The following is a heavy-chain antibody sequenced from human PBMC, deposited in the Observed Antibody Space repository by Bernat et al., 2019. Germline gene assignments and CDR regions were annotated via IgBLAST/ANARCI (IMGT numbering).Heavy chain of an antibody. CDR3: ARDWATGTDWFDP. V-gene: IGHV3-21*06. D-gene: IGHD1-1*01. Sequence: EVQLVESGGGLVQPGGSLRLSCAASGFTFSTYTMNWVRQAPGKGLEWVSSISSSSSHIYYVDSVKGRFIVSRDNAKNSLFLQMNSLRVEDTAVYYCARDWATGTDWFDPWGQGTLVTVSS. CDR2: ISSSSSHI. CDR1: GFTFSTYT. J-gene: IGHJ5*02.